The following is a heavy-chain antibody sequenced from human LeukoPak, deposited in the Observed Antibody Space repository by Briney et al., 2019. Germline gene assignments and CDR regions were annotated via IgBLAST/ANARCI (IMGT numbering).Heavy chain of an antibody. Sequence: QPGGSLRLSCTASGFTFSSYWMSWVRQAPGKGLEWVGRIRNKPTTYTTEYAASVKGRFTISRDDSKNSLYLQMNSLKTEDTAVYYCAGVVAIDGYSLGYWGQGTLVTVSS. D-gene: IGHD5-24*01. V-gene: IGHV3-72*01. J-gene: IGHJ4*02. CDR1: GFTFSSYW. CDR3: AGVVAIDGYSLGY. CDR2: IRNKPTTYTT.